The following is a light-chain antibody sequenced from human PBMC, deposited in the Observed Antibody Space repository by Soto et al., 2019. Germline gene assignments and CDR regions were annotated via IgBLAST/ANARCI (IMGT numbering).Light chain of an antibody. CDR1: QSVSSN. Sequence: EIVMTQSPATLSVSPGERATLSCRASQSVSSNLAWYQQKPGQATRLLIYGASTRATGIPARFSGSGSGTEFTLTISSLQSEDFAVYYGQQYNNWPPIFTFGPVTKVDIK. V-gene: IGKV3-15*01. CDR3: QQYNNWPPIFT. CDR2: GAS. J-gene: IGKJ3*01.